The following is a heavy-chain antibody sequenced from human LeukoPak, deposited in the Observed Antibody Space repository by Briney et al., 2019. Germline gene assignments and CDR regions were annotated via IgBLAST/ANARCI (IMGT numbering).Heavy chain of an antibody. CDR3: ARSIAAAGKAFDY. CDR1: GGSISSYY. CDR2: IYYSGST. Sequence: SETLSLTCTVSGGSISSYYWSWIRQPPGKGLEWIGYIYYSGSTYYNPSLKSRVTISVDTSKNQFSLKLSSVTAADTAVYYCARSIAAAGKAFDYWGQGTLVTVSS. V-gene: IGHV4-59*06. D-gene: IGHD6-13*01. J-gene: IGHJ4*02.